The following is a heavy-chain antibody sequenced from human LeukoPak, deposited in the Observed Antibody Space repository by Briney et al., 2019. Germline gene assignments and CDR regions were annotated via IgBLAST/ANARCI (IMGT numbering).Heavy chain of an antibody. D-gene: IGHD3-16*01. Sequence: PGGSLRLSCAVSGLTFNNYAMGWVRQAPGKGLEWVSAISKSGDHTYYAASAKGRFTIYRDNSKNTQYLQMNSLRAEDTAVYYCATSWGPDTSAFRWGRDGMDVWGQGTTVIVS. J-gene: IGHJ6*02. CDR3: ATSWGPDTSAFRWGRDGMDV. CDR1: GLTFNNYA. V-gene: IGHV3-23*01. CDR2: ISKSGDHT.